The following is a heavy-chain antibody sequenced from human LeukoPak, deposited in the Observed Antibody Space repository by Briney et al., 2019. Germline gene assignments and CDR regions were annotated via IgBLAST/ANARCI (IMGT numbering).Heavy chain of an antibody. Sequence: GGSLRLSCVASGFSFGPYWMSWVRQAPGKGLEWVANMNQDGSRRYYGDSVKGRFTISRDTAKNSLFLQMNDLRVEDTAVYYCARDRYCSGGSCYSGVGPDWYFDLWGRGTLVTVSS. D-gene: IGHD2-15*01. V-gene: IGHV3-7*01. CDR1: GFSFGPYW. CDR3: ARDRYCSGGSCYSGVGPDWYFDL. CDR2: MNQDGSRR. J-gene: IGHJ2*01.